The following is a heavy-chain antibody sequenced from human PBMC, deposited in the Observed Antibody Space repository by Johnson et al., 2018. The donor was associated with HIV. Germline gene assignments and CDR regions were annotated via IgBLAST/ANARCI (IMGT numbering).Heavy chain of an antibody. J-gene: IGHJ3*02. D-gene: IGHD4-17*01. CDR3: ARDGAFGYGDYNFGDDAFDI. V-gene: IGHV3-30*04. CDR2: ISYDGSNK. Sequence: VQLVESGGGVVQPGRSLRLSCAASGFTFSSYAMHWVRQAPGKGLEWVAVISYDGSNKYYADSVKGRFTISRDNSKNTLYLQMNSLRAEDTAVYYCARDGAFGYGDYNFGDDAFDIWGQGTMVTVSS. CDR1: GFTFSSYA.